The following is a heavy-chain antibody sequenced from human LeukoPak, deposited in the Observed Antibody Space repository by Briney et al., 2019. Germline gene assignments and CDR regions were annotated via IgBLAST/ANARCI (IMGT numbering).Heavy chain of an antibody. V-gene: IGHV3-7*04. CDR1: GFTFSNYW. Sequence: GGSLRLSCVGSGFTFSNYWVNWVRQAPGKGLEWVGNINEDGSRKNYADSVKGRFTISRDNSKNSLYLQMDSLRAEDTALYYCAGGYYAGYWGQGTQVTVSS. CDR3: AGGYYAGY. J-gene: IGHJ4*02. D-gene: IGHD2-2*01. CDR2: INEDGSRK.